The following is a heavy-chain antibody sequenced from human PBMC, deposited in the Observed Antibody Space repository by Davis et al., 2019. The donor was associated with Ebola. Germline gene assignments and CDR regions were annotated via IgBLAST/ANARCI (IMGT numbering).Heavy chain of an antibody. CDR3: ARGRGYGGFDP. CDR1: GGSISSYY. V-gene: IGHV4-59*12. Sequence: SETLSLTCTVSGGSISSYYWSWIRQPPGKGLEWIGYIYYSGSTYYNPSLKSRVTISVDTSKNQFSLKLSSVTAADTAVYYCARGRGYGGFDPWGQGTLVTVSS. J-gene: IGHJ5*02. D-gene: IGHD4-23*01. CDR2: IYYSGST.